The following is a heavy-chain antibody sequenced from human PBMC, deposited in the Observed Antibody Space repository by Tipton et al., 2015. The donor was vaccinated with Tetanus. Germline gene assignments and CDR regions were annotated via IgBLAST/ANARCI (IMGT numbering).Heavy chain of an antibody. D-gene: IGHD4-17*01. CDR3: ARDVPYGDYFDY. CDR2: IHYTGST. J-gene: IGHJ4*02. CDR1: GDSINNYY. V-gene: IGHV4-59*01. Sequence: TLSLTCTVSGDSINNYYWSWIRQPPGKGLEWIGYIHYTGSTDYNPSLRSRATISIDTSENQFSLHLSSVTAADTAVYYCARDVPYGDYFDYWGQGSLVTVSS.